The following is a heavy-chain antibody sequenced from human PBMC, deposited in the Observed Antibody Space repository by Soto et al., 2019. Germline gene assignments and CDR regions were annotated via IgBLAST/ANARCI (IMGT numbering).Heavy chain of an antibody. CDR2: TWYRSNWSY. D-gene: IGHD3-10*01. CDR3: ATGKYSGFDV. CDR1: GDSFSSNGVA. J-gene: IGHJ3*01. V-gene: IGHV6-1*01. Sequence: QVLLRQSGPVLVKPSQTLSLTCAISGDSFSSNGVAWNWIRQSPSRGLEWLGSTWYRSNWSYDYAASVTSRLTINPDTSKNQFALQVSSVAHDDAAVYCCATGKYSGFDVWGQGTMVPVS.